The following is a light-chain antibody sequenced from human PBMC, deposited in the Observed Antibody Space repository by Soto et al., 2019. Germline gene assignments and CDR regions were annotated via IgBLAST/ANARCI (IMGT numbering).Light chain of an antibody. J-gene: IGKJ4*01. CDR2: AAS. CDR1: QSISSY. V-gene: IGKV1-39*01. CDR3: QQSYSTPLT. Sequence: DIQMTQSPASLSASVGGRVTITCRASQSISSYLNWYQQKPGKAPKLLIYAASSLQRGVPSRFSGSGSGTDFTLPISSLQTEDFATYYCQQSYSTPLTFGGGTKVDIK.